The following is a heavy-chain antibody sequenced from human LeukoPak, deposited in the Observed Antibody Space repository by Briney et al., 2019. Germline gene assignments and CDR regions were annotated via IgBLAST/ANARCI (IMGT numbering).Heavy chain of an antibody. CDR1: GFTFTDYS. Sequence: SGGSLRLSCAASGFTFTDYSMNWVRQTPSKGLEWVSCISGSGSYIYYADSVKGRFTISRDNAENSLNLQVNSLRAEDTAVYYCGRERYQGSGAPKFDFWGQGTLVTVSS. CDR2: ISGSGSYI. J-gene: IGHJ4*02. V-gene: IGHV3-21*01. CDR3: GRERYQGSGAPKFDF. D-gene: IGHD3-10*01.